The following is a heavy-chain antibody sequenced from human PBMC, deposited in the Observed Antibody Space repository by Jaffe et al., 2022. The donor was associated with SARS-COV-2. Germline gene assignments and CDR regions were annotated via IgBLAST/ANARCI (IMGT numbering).Heavy chain of an antibody. CDR3: ARENSNQSHYYYGMDV. D-gene: IGHD4-4*01. CDR2: ISSDSSTI. J-gene: IGHJ6*02. Sequence: QLVESGGGLIQPGGSLRLSCAASGFTFSAYSMNWVRQTPGKGLEWISYISSDSSTIFYADSKEGRFTISRDNAKNSLYLQMNSLRDEDTAVYYCARENSNQSHYYYGMDVWGQGTTITVSS. V-gene: IGHV3-48*02. CDR1: GFTFSAYS.